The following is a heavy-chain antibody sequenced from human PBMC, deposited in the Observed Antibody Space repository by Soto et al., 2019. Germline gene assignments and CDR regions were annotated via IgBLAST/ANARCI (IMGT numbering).Heavy chain of an antibody. CDR3: ARYGTRADW. D-gene: IGHD1-1*01. J-gene: IGHJ4*02. CDR1: GFTFRNYE. Sequence: EVQLVESGGGFVQPGGYLRLSCAASGFTFRNYEMNWVRKAPGKGLEWVSYISSSGITTYYADFAAGRFTISRDNAKESLYLHLNSLRVEDTAVYYCARYGTRADWWGLGTQVTVSS. V-gene: IGHV3-48*03. CDR2: ISSSGITT.